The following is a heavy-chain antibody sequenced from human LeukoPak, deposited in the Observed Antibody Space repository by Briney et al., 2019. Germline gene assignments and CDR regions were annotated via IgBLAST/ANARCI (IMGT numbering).Heavy chain of an antibody. D-gene: IGHD2-21*02. Sequence: PGGSLRLSCAASGYTFSSYAMHWVCQAPGKGLEWVAVIWADGNNKYYGDSVKGRFTISRDNSKNTLYLQMNSLRAEDTAVYYCARDGGVTACDYWGQGTLVTVSS. J-gene: IGHJ4*02. CDR2: IWADGNNK. CDR3: ARDGGVTACDY. CDR1: GYTFSSYA. V-gene: IGHV3-33*01.